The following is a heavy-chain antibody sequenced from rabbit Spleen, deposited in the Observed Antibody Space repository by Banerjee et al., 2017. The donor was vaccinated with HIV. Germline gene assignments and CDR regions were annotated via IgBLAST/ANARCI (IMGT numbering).Heavy chain of an antibody. Sequence: QLVESGGGLVKPGTSLTLTCIASGVSFSGSSYMCWVRQAPGKGLEWIGLTEPIFGTTYYANWVNGRFTISSHNAQNTLYLQLYSLTVADTATYFCVRGASGSGYYSLWGPGTLVTVS. D-gene: IGHD1-1*01. J-gene: IGHJ6*01. CDR3: VRGASGSGYYSL. CDR1: GVSFSGSSY. V-gene: IGHV1S7*01. CDR2: TEPIFGTT.